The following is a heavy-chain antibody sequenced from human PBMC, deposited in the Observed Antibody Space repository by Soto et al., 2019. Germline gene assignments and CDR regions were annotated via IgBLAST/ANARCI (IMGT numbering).Heavy chain of an antibody. CDR3: AKDLIGNSGWYNYFDY. J-gene: IGHJ4*02. CDR2: ISGSGGST. V-gene: IGHV3-23*01. Sequence: GGSLRLSCAASGFTFSSYAMSWVRQAPGKGLEWVSAISGSGGSTYYADSVKGRFTISRDNSKNTLYRQMNSLRAEDTAVYYCAKDLIGNSGWYNYFDYWGQGTLVTVSS. D-gene: IGHD6-19*01. CDR1: GFTFSSYA.